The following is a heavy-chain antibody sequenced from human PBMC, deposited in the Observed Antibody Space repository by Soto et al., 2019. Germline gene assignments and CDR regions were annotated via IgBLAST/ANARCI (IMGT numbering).Heavy chain of an antibody. Sequence: QVQLQESGPGLVKPSQTLSLTCTVSGGSISSGDYYWSWIRQPPGKGLEWIGYIYYSGSTYYNPSRTSRVTISVDTSKHQFSLKLSSVTAADTAVYYCARGDSGSYYGRIIDYWGQGTLVTVSS. CDR1: GGSISSGDYY. V-gene: IGHV4-30-4*01. D-gene: IGHD1-26*01. CDR2: IYYSGST. J-gene: IGHJ4*02. CDR3: ARGDSGSYYGRIIDY.